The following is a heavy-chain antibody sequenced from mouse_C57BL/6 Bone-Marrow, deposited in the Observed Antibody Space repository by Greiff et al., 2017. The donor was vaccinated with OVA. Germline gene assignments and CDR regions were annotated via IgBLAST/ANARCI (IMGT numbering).Heavy chain of an antibody. CDR2: ISYDGSN. CDR1: GYSITSGYY. CDR3: ASSRGYFDV. Sequence: EVQLQESGPGLVKPSQSLSLTCSVTGYSITSGYYWNWIRQFPGNKLEWMGYISYDGSNNYNPSLKNRISITRDTSKNQFFLMLNSVTTEDTATYYCASSRGYFDVWGTGTTVTVSS. J-gene: IGHJ1*03. V-gene: IGHV3-6*01.